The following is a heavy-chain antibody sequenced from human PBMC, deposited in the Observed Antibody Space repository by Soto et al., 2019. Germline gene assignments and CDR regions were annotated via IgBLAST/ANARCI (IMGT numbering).Heavy chain of an antibody. CDR3: AKRNSYYYYMDV. CDR1: GYTFTSYD. Sequence: QVQLVQSGAEVKKPGASVKVSCKASGYTFTSYDINWVRQATGQGLEWMGWMNPNSGNTGYAQKFQGRVTMTRNTSISTAYVELSSLRSEDTAVYYCAKRNSYYYYMDVWGKGTTVTVSS. J-gene: IGHJ6*03. V-gene: IGHV1-8*01. CDR2: MNPNSGNT.